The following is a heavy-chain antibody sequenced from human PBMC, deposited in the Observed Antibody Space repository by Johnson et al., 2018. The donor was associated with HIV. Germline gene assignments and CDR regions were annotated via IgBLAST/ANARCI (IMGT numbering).Heavy chain of an antibody. J-gene: IGHJ3*01. CDR3: ARDSTPWGGDYVGYAFDL. V-gene: IGHV3-11*04. CDR2: ISSSGISL. Sequence: QVQVVESGGGLVKPGGSLRLSCAASGFTFSDYYMSWIRQAPGKGLECLSYISSSGISLYYIDSVKGRFPISRDNAKNSLYLQMSSLRAEDTAVYFCARDSTPWGGDYVGYAFDLWGQGTMVTVSS. CDR1: GFTFSDYY. D-gene: IGHD4-17*01.